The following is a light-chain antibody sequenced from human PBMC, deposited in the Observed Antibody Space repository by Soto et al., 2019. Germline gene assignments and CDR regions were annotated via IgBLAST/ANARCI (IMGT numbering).Light chain of an antibody. V-gene: IGLV1-40*01. CDR2: GNN. CDR3: QSYDSSLSVV. CDR1: SSNIGADYD. J-gene: IGLJ2*01. Sequence: QSVLTQSPSVSGAPGQRVTISCTGSSSNIGADYDVHWYQQLPGTAPKLLIYGNNNRPSGVPDRFSGSKSGTSASLAITGLQAEDEADYYCQSYDSSLSVVFGGGTKLTVL.